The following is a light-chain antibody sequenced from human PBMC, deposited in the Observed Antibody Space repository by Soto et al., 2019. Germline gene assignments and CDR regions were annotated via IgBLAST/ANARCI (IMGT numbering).Light chain of an antibody. CDR3: HQSASSTIT. J-gene: IGKJ5*01. Sequence: EIVYTQSPATLSLCRGGRAILSCGASQSVSTFLAWFQQKPGQAPRPLIYGASNRATDIPDRFSGIASGTDFTITFSRLETEDCAVYHGHQSASSTITFGQGTRLEIK. CDR1: QSVSTF. CDR2: GAS. V-gene: IGKV3-20*01.